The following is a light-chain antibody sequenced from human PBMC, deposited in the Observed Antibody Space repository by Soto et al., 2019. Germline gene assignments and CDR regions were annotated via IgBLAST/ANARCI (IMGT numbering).Light chain of an antibody. CDR1: SSDVGGYNY. Sequence: QSALTQPASVSGSPGQSITISCTGTSSDVGGYNYFSWYQQHPGKAPKLMIYDVTNRPSGVSNRFSGSKSGNTASLTISGLQAEDEADYYCSAYTSSLFGGGTKLTVL. J-gene: IGLJ2*01. CDR3: SAYTSSL. V-gene: IGLV2-14*01. CDR2: DVT.